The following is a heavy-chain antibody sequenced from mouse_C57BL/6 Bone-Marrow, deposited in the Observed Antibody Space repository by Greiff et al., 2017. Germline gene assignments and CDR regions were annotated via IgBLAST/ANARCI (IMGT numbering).Heavy chain of an antibody. J-gene: IGHJ3*01. CDR2: ISDGGSYT. Sequence: EVQGVESGGGLVKPGGSLKLSCAASGFTFSSYAMSWVRQTPEKRLEWVATISDGGSYTYYPDNVKGRFTISRDNAKNNLYLQMSHLKSEDTAMYYCARDLYYDYAGWFAYWGQGTLVTVSA. V-gene: IGHV5-4*01. CDR3: ARDLYYDYAGWFAY. D-gene: IGHD2-4*01. CDR1: GFTFSSYA.